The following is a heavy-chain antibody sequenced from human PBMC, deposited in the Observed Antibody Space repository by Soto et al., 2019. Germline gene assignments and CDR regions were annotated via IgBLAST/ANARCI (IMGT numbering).Heavy chain of an antibody. CDR2: INHSGST. J-gene: IGHJ4*02. Sequence: QVQLQQRGAGLLKPSETLSLTSAVYAVSFSGYYWTWLRPPPGTGLEWIGEINHSGSTNYNPSLKTRVTISIDTTKNQFSLKITSRNASYTAVYYGARDKITGLFDYWGQGTLVTVSS. D-gene: IGHD3-16*01. CDR3: ARDKITGLFDY. CDR1: AVSFSGYY. V-gene: IGHV4-34*01.